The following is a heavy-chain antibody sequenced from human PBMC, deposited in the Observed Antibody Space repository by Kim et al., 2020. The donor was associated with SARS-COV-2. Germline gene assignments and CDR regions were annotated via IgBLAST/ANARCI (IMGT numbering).Heavy chain of an antibody. D-gene: IGHD3-3*01. V-gene: IGHV4-34*01. Sequence: PSLKSRVTISVDTSKSQFSLKLSSVTAADTAVYYCARGPRGFWSGYYTNDAFDIWGQGTMVTVSS. J-gene: IGHJ3*02. CDR3: ARGPRGFWSGYYTNDAFDI.